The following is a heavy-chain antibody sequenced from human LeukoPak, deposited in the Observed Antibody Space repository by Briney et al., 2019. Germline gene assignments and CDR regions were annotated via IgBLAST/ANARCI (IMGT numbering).Heavy chain of an antibody. CDR2: ISWNSGSI. J-gene: IGHJ4*02. D-gene: IGHD1-14*01. Sequence: PGGSLRLSGAASGFNLDDFAMHWVRLPPGKGLQWVSGISWNSGSIGYADSVKGRFTISRDNAKNSLYLQMNSLRAEDTALYYCAKDIATGNRLYYFDYWGQGTLVTVSS. V-gene: IGHV3-9*01. CDR1: GFNLDDFA. CDR3: AKDIATGNRLYYFDY.